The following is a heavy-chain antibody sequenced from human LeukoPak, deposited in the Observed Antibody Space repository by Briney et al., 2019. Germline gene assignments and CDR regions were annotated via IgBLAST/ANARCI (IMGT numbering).Heavy chain of an antibody. CDR1: GFTFSSYG. CDR2: IWYDGSNK. D-gene: IGHD2-8*01. V-gene: IGHV3-33*01. Sequence: HPGGSLRLSCAASGFTFSSYGMHWVRQAPGKGLEWVAVIWYDGSNKYYADSVKGRFTISRDNSKNTLYLQMNSLRAEDTAVYYCARDLNIVLMVYAAPALGMDVWGQGTTVTVSS. J-gene: IGHJ6*02. CDR3: ARDLNIVLMVYAAPALGMDV.